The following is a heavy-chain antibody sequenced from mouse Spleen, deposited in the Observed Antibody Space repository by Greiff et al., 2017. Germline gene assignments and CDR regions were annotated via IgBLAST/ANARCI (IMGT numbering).Heavy chain of an antibody. D-gene: IGHD2-2*01. CDR3: TKPYGYDVGYYAMDY. Sequence: QVQLQQSGAELVKPGASVKLSCKASGYTFTSYYMYWVKQRPGQGLEWIGEINPSNGGTNFNEKFKSKATLTVDKSSSTAYMQLSSLTSEDSAVYYCTKPYGYDVGYYAMDYWGQGTSVTVSS. J-gene: IGHJ4*01. V-gene: IGHV1S81*02. CDR2: INPSNGGT. CDR1: GYTFTSYY.